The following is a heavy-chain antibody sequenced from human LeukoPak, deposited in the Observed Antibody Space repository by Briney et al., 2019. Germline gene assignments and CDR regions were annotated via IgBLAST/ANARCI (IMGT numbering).Heavy chain of an antibody. V-gene: IGHV3-7*01. CDR3: ARVATMVRSHDY. Sequence: GGSLRLSCAASGFTFSTYSMSWVRQAPGKGLEWVANIKQDGSEKYYVDSVKGRFTISRDNAKNSLYLQMNSLRAEDTAVYYCARVATMVRSHDYWGQGTLVTVSS. D-gene: IGHD3-10*01. CDR1: GFTFSTYS. J-gene: IGHJ4*02. CDR2: IKQDGSEK.